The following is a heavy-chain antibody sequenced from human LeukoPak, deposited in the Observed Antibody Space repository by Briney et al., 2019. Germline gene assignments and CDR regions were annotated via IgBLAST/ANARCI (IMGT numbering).Heavy chain of an antibody. J-gene: IGHJ6*03. CDR3: AKDGGEYYDILTGYYPRLYYMDV. CDR2: ISYDGSNK. D-gene: IGHD3-9*01. CDR1: GFTFSSYG. V-gene: IGHV3-30*18. Sequence: GGSLRLSCAASGFTFSSYGMHWVRQAPGKGLEWVAVISYDGSNKYCADSVKGRFTISRDNSKNTLYLQMNSLRAEDTAVYYCAKDGGEYYDILTGYYPRLYYMDVWGKGTTVTISS.